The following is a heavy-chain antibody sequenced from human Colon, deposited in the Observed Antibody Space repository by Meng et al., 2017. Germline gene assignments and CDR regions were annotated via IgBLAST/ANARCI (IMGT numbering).Heavy chain of an antibody. V-gene: IGHV4-31*01. CDR2: IYYSGST. D-gene: IGHD6-19*01. Sequence: VQLQESGPGLVTPSPTLSLPLTVSGGSISSGGYYWSWIRQHPGKGLEWIGYIYYSGSTYYNPSLKSLVTISVDTSKNQFSLKLSSVSAADTAVYYCARVLPFSSGWSYFDYWGQGTLVTVSS. CDR1: GGSISSGGYY. CDR3: ARVLPFSSGWSYFDY. J-gene: IGHJ4*02.